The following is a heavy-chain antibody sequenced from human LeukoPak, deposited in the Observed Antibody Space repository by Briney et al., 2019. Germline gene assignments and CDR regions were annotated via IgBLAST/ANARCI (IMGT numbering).Heavy chain of an antibody. CDR1: GFTVTSNY. V-gene: IGHV3-53*01. J-gene: IGHJ6*03. Sequence: GGSLRLSCAASGFTVTSNYMSWVRQAPGKGLERGSVIYSGGSTYYADSVKGRFTISRDNSKNTLYLQMNSLRAEDAAVYYCARNGYYYDGSGYCGYYMDGGGKGTTVTVSS. D-gene: IGHD3-22*01. CDR2: IYSGGST. CDR3: ARNGYYYDGSGYCGYYMDG.